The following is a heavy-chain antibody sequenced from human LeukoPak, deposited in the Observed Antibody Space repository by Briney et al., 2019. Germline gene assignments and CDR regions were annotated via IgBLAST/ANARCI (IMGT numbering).Heavy chain of an antibody. CDR2: ISSSSSYI. CDR3: ARGDILTGYYRVGAFDI. V-gene: IGHV3-21*01. Sequence: GGSLRLSCAASGFTFSSHSMNWVRQAPGKGLEWVSSISSSSSYIYYADSVKGRFTISRDNAKNSLYLQMNSLRAEDTAVYYCARGDILTGYYRVGAFDIWGQGTMVTVSS. CDR1: GFTFSSHS. J-gene: IGHJ3*02. D-gene: IGHD3-9*01.